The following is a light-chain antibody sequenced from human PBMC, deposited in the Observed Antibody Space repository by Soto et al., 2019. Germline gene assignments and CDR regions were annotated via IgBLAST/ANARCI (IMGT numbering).Light chain of an antibody. CDR3: QQRNNWRDT. V-gene: IGKV3-11*01. CDR1: QSVSNY. CDR2: ETS. Sequence: EIVLTQSPATLSLSPGERATLSCRASQSVSNYLSWYKQKPGLAPRLLMYETSRRATGIPARFSGSGSGTEFTLTISSLEPEDFEVYYCQQRNNWRDTFGQGTRLEIK. J-gene: IGKJ5*01.